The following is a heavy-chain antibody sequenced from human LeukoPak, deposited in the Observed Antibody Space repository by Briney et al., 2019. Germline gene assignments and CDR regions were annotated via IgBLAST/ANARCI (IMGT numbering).Heavy chain of an antibody. D-gene: IGHD6-13*01. V-gene: IGHV5-51*01. CDR3: ARPYSISWYSFDY. CDR1: GYSFTNYW. J-gene: IGHJ4*02. Sequence: GESLKISCKGSGYSFTNYWIGWVRQMPGKGLEWMGIIYPGDSDTRYSPSFQGQVTISADKSISTAYLQCSSLKASDTAMYYCARPYSISWYSFDYWGQGTLVTISS. CDR2: IYPGDSDT.